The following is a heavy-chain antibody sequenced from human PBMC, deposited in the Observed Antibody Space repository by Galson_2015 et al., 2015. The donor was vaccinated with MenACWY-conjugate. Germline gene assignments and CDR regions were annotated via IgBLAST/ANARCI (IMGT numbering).Heavy chain of an antibody. V-gene: IGHV3-23*01. Sequence: SLRLSCAASGLTFSNYGMAWVRQAPGKGLEWVSAIVGSGSTTYYAESVKGRFTISRDNSKNTLYLRMNSLRAEDTAIYYCAKMQGYFDYWGQGTLVTVSS. CDR2: IVGSGSTT. J-gene: IGHJ4*02. CDR3: AKMQGYFDY. CDR1: GLTFSNYG.